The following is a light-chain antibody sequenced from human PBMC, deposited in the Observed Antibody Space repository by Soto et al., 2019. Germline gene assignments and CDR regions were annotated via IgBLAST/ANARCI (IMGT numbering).Light chain of an antibody. CDR2: DAS. Sequence: DIGLTQSPATLSLSPGERTTLSCRANQSVGTYLNWYQQKSGQAPRLLIFDASNRAAGIPARFSGSGSGTEFTLTVSSLDPEDFAVYFCQQRRLWLTFGGGTKVE. V-gene: IGKV3-11*01. J-gene: IGKJ4*01. CDR3: QQRRLWLT. CDR1: QSVGTY.